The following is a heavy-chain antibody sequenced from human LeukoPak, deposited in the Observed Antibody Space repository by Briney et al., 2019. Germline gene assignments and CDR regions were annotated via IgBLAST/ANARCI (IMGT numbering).Heavy chain of an antibody. Sequence: GGSLRLPCAASGFTFSSYAMSWVRQAPGKGLEWVSAISGSGGSTYYADSVKGRFTISRDNSKNTLYLQMNSLRAEDTAVYYCAKVPAMVSNYYYGMDVWGQGTTVTVSS. D-gene: IGHD5-18*01. CDR3: AKVPAMVSNYYYGMDV. CDR2: ISGSGGST. J-gene: IGHJ6*02. V-gene: IGHV3-23*01. CDR1: GFTFSSYA.